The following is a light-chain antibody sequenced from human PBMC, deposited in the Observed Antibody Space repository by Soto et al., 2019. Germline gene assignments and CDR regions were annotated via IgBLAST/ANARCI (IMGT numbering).Light chain of an antibody. Sequence: QSVLTQPPSVSGTPGQRVTISCSGGISNIGTNYVHWFQQLPGTAPKVLSNRDNQRPSGVPDRFSGSKSGTSASLAISGLQSEDEAEYYCAAWDDTARSYVFGTGTKLTVL. CDR2: RDN. V-gene: IGLV1-47*01. J-gene: IGLJ1*01. CDR1: ISNIGTNY. CDR3: AAWDDTARSYV.